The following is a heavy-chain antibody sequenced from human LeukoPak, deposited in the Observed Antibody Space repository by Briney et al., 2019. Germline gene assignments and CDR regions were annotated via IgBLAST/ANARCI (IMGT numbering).Heavy chain of an antibody. Sequence: SETLSLTCTVSGGSLSSSSYYWGWIRQPPGKGLEWIGSIYYSGSTYYNPSLKSRVTISVDTSKNQFSLKLSSVTAADTAVYYCASAGWPLDYWGQGTLVTVSS. J-gene: IGHJ4*02. V-gene: IGHV4-39*01. CDR1: GGSLSSSSYY. CDR2: IYYSGST. D-gene: IGHD6-19*01. CDR3: ASAGWPLDY.